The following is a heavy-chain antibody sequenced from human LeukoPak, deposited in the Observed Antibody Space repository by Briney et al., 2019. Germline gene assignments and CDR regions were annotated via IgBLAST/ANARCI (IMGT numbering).Heavy chain of an antibody. Sequence: GGSLRLSCAASGFTVSSNYMSWVRQAPGKGLVWVSRINSDGSSTSYADSVKGRFTISRDNAKNTLYLQMNSLRAEDTAVYYCARGDGSYYFDYWGQGTLVTVSS. CDR2: INSDGSST. CDR3: ARGDGSYYFDY. D-gene: IGHD1-26*01. V-gene: IGHV3-74*01. CDR1: GFTVSSNY. J-gene: IGHJ4*02.